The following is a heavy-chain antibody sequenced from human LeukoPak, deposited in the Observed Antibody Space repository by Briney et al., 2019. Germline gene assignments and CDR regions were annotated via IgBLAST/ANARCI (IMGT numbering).Heavy chain of an antibody. CDR3: ARRYCSSTSCYEGEDWFDP. D-gene: IGHD2-2*01. CDR2: INAGNGNT. V-gene: IGHV1-3*01. J-gene: IGHJ5*02. Sequence: GASVKVSCKASGGTFTSYAMHWVRQAPGQRLEWMGWINAGNGNTKYSQKFQGRVTITRDTSASTAYMELSSLRSEDTAVYYCARRYCSSTSCYEGEDWFDPWGQGTLVTVSS. CDR1: GGTFTSYA.